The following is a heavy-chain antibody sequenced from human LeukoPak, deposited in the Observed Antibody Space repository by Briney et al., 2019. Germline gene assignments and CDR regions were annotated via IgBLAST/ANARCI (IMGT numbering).Heavy chain of an antibody. CDR1: GFTFSSYA. J-gene: IGHJ4*02. V-gene: IGHV3-30-3*01. CDR2: ISYDGSNK. D-gene: IGHD3-22*01. CDR3: ARGRGRSYYYDSSGPDY. Sequence: GRSLRLSCAASGFTFSSYAMHWVRQAPGKGLEWVAVISYDGSNKYYADSVKGRFTISRDNSKNTLYLQMTSLRAEDTAVYYCARGRGRSYYYDSSGPDYWGQGTLVTVSS.